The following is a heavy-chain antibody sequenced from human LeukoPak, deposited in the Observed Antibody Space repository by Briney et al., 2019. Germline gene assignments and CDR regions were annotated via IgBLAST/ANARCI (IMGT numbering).Heavy chain of an antibody. CDR1: GGSISHYY. D-gene: IGHD6-19*01. CDR2: VYTSGTT. J-gene: IGHJ4*02. CDR3: ARDPHSGWYNQFDY. V-gene: IGHV4-4*07. Sequence: PSETLSLTCTVSGGSISHYYWSWIRQPAGKGLEWIGRVYTSGTTNYNPSLRSRVTMSFDRSKNQFSLNLSSVTAADTAVYYCARDPHSGWYNQFDYWGQGTLVAVSS.